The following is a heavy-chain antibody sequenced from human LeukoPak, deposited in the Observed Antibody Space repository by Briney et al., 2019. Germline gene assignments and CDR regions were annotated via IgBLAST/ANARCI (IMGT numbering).Heavy chain of an antibody. J-gene: IGHJ4*02. Sequence: GGSLRLSCAASGFTVSTNYMSWVRQAPGKGLEWVSIIYSAGDTHYSDSVKGRFTISRDNSKNTLYLQMNSLRAEETAVYYCVRDLVNSYDSSGYSDYWGQGTLVTVSS. CDR3: VRDLVNSYDSSGYSDY. V-gene: IGHV3-66*01. D-gene: IGHD3-22*01. CDR2: IYSAGDT. CDR1: GFTVSTNY.